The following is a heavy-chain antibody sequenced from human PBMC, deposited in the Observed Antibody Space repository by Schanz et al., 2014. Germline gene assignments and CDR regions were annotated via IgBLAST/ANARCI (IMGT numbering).Heavy chain of an antibody. CDR1: GFTFSSYA. D-gene: IGHD2-15*01. Sequence: EVQLLESGGGLVQPGGSLRLSCAASGFTFSSYAMSWVRQAPGKGLEWVIVISGSGGSTYYADSVRGRFTMSRDNSKNTVHLQMSSLRVEDTAVYYCAKTPREYCNYDNCPNWFDSWGQGTLVTASS. V-gene: IGHV3-23*01. J-gene: IGHJ5*01. CDR3: AKTPREYCNYDNCPNWFDS. CDR2: ISGSGGST.